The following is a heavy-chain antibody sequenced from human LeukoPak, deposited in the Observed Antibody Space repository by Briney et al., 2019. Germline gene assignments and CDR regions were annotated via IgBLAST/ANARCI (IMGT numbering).Heavy chain of an antibody. CDR1: GGTFSSYA. J-gene: IGHJ3*02. CDR2: IIPIFGTA. V-gene: IGHV1-69*06. CDR3: ARSPDSSGHIGDLGAFDI. Sequence: SVKVSCKASGGTFSSYAISWVRQAPGQGLEWMGGIIPIFGTANYAQKFQGRVTITADKSTTTAYMELSSLRSEDTAVYYCARSPDSSGHIGDLGAFDIWGQGTMVTVSS. D-gene: IGHD3-22*01.